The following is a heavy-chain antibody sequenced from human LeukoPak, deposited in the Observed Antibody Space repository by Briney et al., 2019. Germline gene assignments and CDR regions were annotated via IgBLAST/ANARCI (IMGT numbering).Heavy chain of an antibody. V-gene: IGHV3-23*01. CDR3: ARDDYYDSSGYPDAFDI. CDR1: GFTFSSYA. CDR2: ISGSGGST. J-gene: IGHJ3*02. Sequence: PGGSLRLSCVVSGFTFSSYAMSWVRQAPGKGLEWVSVISGSGGSTYYADSVKGRFTISRDNAKNTLHLQMNSLRAEDTAVYYCARDDYYDSSGYPDAFDIWGQGTMVTVSS. D-gene: IGHD3-22*01.